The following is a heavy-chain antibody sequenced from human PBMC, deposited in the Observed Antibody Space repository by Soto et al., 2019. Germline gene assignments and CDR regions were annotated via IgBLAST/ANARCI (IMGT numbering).Heavy chain of an antibody. CDR1: GYTFTNYA. Sequence: QVQLVQSGAEVKKPGAPVKVSCKTSGYTFTNYAIHWVRQAPGQRLEWMGWINAGDGNTKYSQKFQGRVTITRDTSASTAYMELSSLRSEDAAVYYCARSGSCTSTSCYGGFDIWGQGTMVTVSS. CDR2: INAGDGNT. J-gene: IGHJ3*02. CDR3: ARSGSCTSTSCYGGFDI. D-gene: IGHD2-2*01. V-gene: IGHV1-3*01.